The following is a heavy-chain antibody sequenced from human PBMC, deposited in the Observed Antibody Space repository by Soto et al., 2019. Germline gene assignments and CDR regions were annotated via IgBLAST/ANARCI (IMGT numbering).Heavy chain of an antibody. CDR3: ARDSATVSYSGTGYYYGMDV. V-gene: IGHV4-31*03. CDR1: GGSISSGVYY. D-gene: IGHD4-17*01. Sequence: SETLCLTCTVSGGSISSGVYYWSWIRQHPVKGLEWIGYIYYSGSTYYNPSLKSRVTISVDTSKNQFSLKLSSVTAADTAVYYCARDSATVSYSGTGYYYGMDVWGQGTTVTVSS. CDR2: IYYSGST. J-gene: IGHJ6*02.